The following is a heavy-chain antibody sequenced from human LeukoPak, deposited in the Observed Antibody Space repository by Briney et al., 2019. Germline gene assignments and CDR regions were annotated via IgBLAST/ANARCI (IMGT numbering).Heavy chain of an antibody. CDR1: GGSISSGGYY. Sequence: SETLSLTCTVSGGSISSGGYYWSWIRQHPGKGLEWIGYIYYSGSTYYNPSLKSRVTISVDTSKNQFSLKLSSATAADTAVYYCARDCSGGSCYGAFDIWGQGTMVTVSS. CDR2: IYYSGST. V-gene: IGHV4-31*03. D-gene: IGHD2-15*01. CDR3: ARDCSGGSCYGAFDI. J-gene: IGHJ3*02.